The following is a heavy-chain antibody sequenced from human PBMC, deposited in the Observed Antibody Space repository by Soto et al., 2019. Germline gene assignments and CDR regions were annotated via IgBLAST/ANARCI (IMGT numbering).Heavy chain of an antibody. Sequence: QVQLVESGGGVVQPGRSLRLSCAASGFTFSSYAMHWVRQAPGKGLEWVAVISYDGSNKYYADYVKGRFTISRDNSKNTLYLQMNSLRAEDTAVYYCARDVNDILTGYYNVPYFDYWGQGTLVTVSS. D-gene: IGHD3-9*01. J-gene: IGHJ4*02. V-gene: IGHV3-30-3*01. CDR1: GFTFSSYA. CDR3: ARDVNDILTGYYNVPYFDY. CDR2: ISYDGSNK.